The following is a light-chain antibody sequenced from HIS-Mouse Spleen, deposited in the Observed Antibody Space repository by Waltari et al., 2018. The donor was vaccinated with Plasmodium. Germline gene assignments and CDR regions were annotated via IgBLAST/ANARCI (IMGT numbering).Light chain of an antibody. J-gene: IGKJ1*01. CDR3: QQSYSTWT. CDR2: AAS. Sequence: DIQMTQSPSSLSASVGHRLTIPYRASQSISSYLNWYQQKPGKAPKLLIYAASSLQSGVPSRFSGSGSGTDFTLTISSLQPEDFATYNCQQSYSTWTFGQGTKVEIK. CDR1: QSISSY. V-gene: IGKV1-39*01.